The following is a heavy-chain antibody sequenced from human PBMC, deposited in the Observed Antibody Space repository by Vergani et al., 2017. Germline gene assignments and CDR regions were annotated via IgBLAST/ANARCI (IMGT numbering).Heavy chain of an antibody. V-gene: IGHV1-69*01. Sequence: QVQLVQSGAEVKKPGSSVKVSCKASGGTFSSYAISWVRQAPGQGLEWMGGIIPIFGTANYAQKFQGRVTITADESTSTAYMELSSLRSEDTAVYYWARAHIDPRRSSSFTYWGQGTLVTVSS. CDR2: IIPIFGTA. CDR3: ARAHIDPRRSSSFTY. J-gene: IGHJ4*02. CDR1: GGTFSSYA. D-gene: IGHD6-13*01.